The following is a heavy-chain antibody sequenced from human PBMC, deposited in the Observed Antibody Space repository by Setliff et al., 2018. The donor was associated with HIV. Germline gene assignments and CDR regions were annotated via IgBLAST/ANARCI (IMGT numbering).Heavy chain of an antibody. D-gene: IGHD3-22*01. J-gene: IGHJ4*02. CDR3: ARDLTMTYYYDSSGPEEFDY. CDR1: GFTFVSYA. CDR2: ISSSSSYI. V-gene: IGHV3-21*01. Sequence: GGSLRLSCEASGFTFVSYAMAWVRLVPGKGLEWVSSISSSSSYIYYADSVKGRFTISRDNAKNSLYLQMNSLRAEDTAVYYCARDLTMTYYYDSSGPEEFDYWGQGTLVTVSS.